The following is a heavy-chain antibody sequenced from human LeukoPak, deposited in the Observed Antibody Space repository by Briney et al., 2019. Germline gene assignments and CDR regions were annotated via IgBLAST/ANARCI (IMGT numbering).Heavy chain of an antibody. Sequence: GGSLRLSCAASGFTFNSYAMSWVRQAPGKGLEWVSSISGPGGTTYYAESVKGRFTISRDNSKNTLYLQMNSLRAEDTAVYYCAKAARYCSSTSCYGFDYWGQGTLVTVSS. J-gene: IGHJ4*02. CDR2: ISGPGGTT. CDR1: GFTFNSYA. V-gene: IGHV3-23*01. CDR3: AKAARYCSSTSCYGFDY. D-gene: IGHD2-2*01.